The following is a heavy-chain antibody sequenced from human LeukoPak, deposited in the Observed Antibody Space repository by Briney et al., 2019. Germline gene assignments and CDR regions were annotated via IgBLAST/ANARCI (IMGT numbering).Heavy chain of an antibody. CDR1: GGSISSYY. J-gene: IGHJ6*02. Sequence: SETLSLTCTVSGGSISSYYWSWIRQPAGKGLEWIGRIYTSGSTNYSPSLKSRVTVSVDTSKNQFSLQLNSVTAADTAVYYCARLDYYYGMDVWGQGTTVTVSS. V-gene: IGHV4-4*07. CDR3: ARLDYYYGMDV. CDR2: IYTSGST.